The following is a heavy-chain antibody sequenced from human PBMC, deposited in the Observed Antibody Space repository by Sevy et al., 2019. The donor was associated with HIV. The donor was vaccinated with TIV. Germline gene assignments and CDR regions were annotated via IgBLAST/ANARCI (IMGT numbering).Heavy chain of an antibody. CDR1: GGSISSYY. CDR2: IYYSGST. J-gene: IGHJ4*02. CDR3: ASGIAAAAIDY. V-gene: IGHV4-59*01. D-gene: IGHD6-13*01. Sequence: SETLSLTCTVSGGSISSYYWSWIRQPPGKGLEWIGYIYYSGSTNYNPSLKSRVTISVDTSKNQFSLMLSSVTAADTALYYWASGIAAAAIDYWGQGTLVTVSS.